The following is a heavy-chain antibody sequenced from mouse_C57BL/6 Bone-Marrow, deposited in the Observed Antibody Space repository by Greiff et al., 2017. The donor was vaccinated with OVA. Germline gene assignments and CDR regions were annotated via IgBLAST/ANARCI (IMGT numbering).Heavy chain of an antibody. D-gene: IGHD2-4*01. V-gene: IGHV5-17*01. CDR1: GFTFSDYG. CDR2: ISSGSSTI. CDR3: ARPPYDYDFYFDY. J-gene: IGHJ2*01. Sequence: EVKLVESGGGLVKPGGSLKLSCAASGFTFSDYGMHWVRQAPEKGLEWVAYISSGSSTIYYADTVKGRFTISRDNAKNTLFLQMTSLRSEDTAMYYCARPPYDYDFYFDYWGQGTTLTVSS.